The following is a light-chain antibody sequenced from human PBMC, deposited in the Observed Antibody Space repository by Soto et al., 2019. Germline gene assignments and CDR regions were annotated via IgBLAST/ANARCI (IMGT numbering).Light chain of an antibody. CDR1: SSNIGDNF. V-gene: IGLV1-51*01. CDR2: DNY. Sequence: QSVLTQPPSVSAAPGQKVTISCSGSSSNIGDNFVSWYQQLPGTAPKLLIYDNYKRPSGIPDRFSGSKSGTSATLDITGLQTGVEAVYYCGTWDSSLNGYVVFRGGTKLTVL. J-gene: IGLJ2*01. CDR3: GTWDSSLNGYVV.